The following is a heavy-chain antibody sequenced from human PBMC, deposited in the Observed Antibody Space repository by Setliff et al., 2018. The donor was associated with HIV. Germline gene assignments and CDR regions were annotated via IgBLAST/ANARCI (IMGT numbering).Heavy chain of an antibody. V-gene: IGHV4-59*12. CDR2: IYNTGST. CDR1: GGSISSYY. J-gene: IGHJ4*02. D-gene: IGHD6-13*01. CDR3: ARGRGSSSSWPIDY. Sequence: SETLSLTCSVSGGSISSYYWSWIRQPPGKGLEWIGYIYNTGSTYHSPSLESRVTISIDTSKNQFSLKLSSVTAADTAVYFCARGRGSSSSWPIDYWGQGTLVTVSS.